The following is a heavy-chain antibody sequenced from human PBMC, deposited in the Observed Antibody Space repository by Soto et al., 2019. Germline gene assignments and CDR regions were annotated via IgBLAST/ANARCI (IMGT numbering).Heavy chain of an antibody. D-gene: IGHD2-2*02. CDR1: GGSISSGGYY. CDR3: AGYCSSTSCYTGTDY. V-gene: IGHV4-31*03. CDR2: IYYSGST. Sequence: QVQLQESGPGLVKPSQTLSLTCTVSGGSISSGGYYWSWICQHPGKGLEWIGYIYYSGSTYYNPSLKSRVTISVDTSKNQFSLKLSSVTAADTAVYYCAGYCSSTSCYTGTDYWGQGTLVTVSS. J-gene: IGHJ4*02.